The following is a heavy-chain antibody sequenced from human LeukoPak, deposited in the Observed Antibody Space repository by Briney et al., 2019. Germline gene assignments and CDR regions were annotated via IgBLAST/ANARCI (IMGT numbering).Heavy chain of an antibody. CDR1: GGSISSGGYY. J-gene: IGHJ4*02. Sequence: SETLSLTCTVSGGSISSGGYYWSWIRQHPGKGLEWIGEINHSGSTNYNPSLKSRVIISVDTSKNQFSLKLSSVTAADTAMYYCARGLSAIVHWGQGTLVTVSS. CDR3: ARGLSAIVH. D-gene: IGHD2-21*02. CDR2: INHSGST. V-gene: IGHV4-31*03.